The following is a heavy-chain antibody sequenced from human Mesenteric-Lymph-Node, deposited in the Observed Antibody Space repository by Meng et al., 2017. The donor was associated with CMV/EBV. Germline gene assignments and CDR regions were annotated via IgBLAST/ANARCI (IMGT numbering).Heavy chain of an antibody. CDR1: GYTFTSYG. D-gene: IGHD5-24*01. V-gene: IGHV1-18*01. Sequence: ASVKVSCKASGYTFTSYGFSWVRQAPGQGLEWMGWIIAYNGNTNYAQKLQGRVTMTTDTSTSTAYMELSSLRSEDTAVYYCASPLPYVEMATIAGGYYGMDVWGQGTTVTVSS. CDR3: ASPLPYVEMATIAGGYYGMDV. J-gene: IGHJ6*02. CDR2: IIAYNGNT.